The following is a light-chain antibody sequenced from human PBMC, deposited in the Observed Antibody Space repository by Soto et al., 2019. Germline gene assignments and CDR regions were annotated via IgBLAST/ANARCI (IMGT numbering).Light chain of an antibody. CDR2: ANN. V-gene: IGLV1-40*01. CDR1: SSNIGAGYD. J-gene: IGLJ2*01. Sequence: QSVLTQPPSVSGAPGQRVTISCTGSSSNIGAGYDVHWYQQLPGTAPKLLIYANNNRPSGVPDRFSGSKSGTSASLAITGLQAEDEADYYCQSYDSSLIGSGVVVGGGTKVTVL. CDR3: QSYDSSLIGSGVV.